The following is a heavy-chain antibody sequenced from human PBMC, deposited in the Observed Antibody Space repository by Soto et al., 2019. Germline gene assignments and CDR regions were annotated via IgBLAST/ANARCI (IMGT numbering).Heavy chain of an antibody. CDR2: IYSTGST. D-gene: IGHD2-8*01. CDR1: GGSISSGSYY. V-gene: IGHV4-31*09. Sequence: SETLSLTCTVSGGSISSGSYYWTWIRQHPGKGLEWIGDIYSTGSTNYNPSLTSRLTISVDTSQSQFSLKLSSVTAADTAVYYCSMLRVYANNWFVPWGPGTLVNV. CDR3: SMLRVYANNWFVP. J-gene: IGHJ5*02.